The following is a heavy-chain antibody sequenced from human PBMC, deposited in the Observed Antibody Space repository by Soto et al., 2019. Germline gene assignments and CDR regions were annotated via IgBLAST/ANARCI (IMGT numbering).Heavy chain of an antibody. CDR3: ARESLGFGELLYPAPFFDY. J-gene: IGHJ4*02. Sequence: ASVKVSCKASGYTFTSYAMHWVRQAPGQRLEWMGWINAGNGNTKYSQKFQGRVTITRDTSASTAYMELSSLRSEDTAVYYCARESLGFGELLYPAPFFDYWGQGTLVTVSS. V-gene: IGHV1-3*01. D-gene: IGHD3-10*01. CDR2: INAGNGNT. CDR1: GYTFTSYA.